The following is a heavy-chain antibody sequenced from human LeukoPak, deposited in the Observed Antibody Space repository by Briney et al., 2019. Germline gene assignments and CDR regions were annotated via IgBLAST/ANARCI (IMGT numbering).Heavy chain of an antibody. D-gene: IGHD2-15*01. Sequence: ASVKVSCKASGYTFTSYGISWVRQAPGQGLEWMGWISAYNGNTNYAQKLQGRVTMTTDTPTSTAYMELRSLRSDDTAVYYCARDRPLDIVVVVAASSAFDIWGQGTMVTVSS. V-gene: IGHV1-18*01. J-gene: IGHJ3*02. CDR2: ISAYNGNT. CDR1: GYTFTSYG. CDR3: ARDRPLDIVVVVAASSAFDI.